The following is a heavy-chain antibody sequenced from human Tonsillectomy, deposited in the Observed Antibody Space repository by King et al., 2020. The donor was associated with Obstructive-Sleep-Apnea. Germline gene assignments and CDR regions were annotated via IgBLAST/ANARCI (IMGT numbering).Heavy chain of an antibody. V-gene: IGHV3-21*01. CDR2: ISSSSSYI. CDR1: GFNFSTYS. D-gene: IGHD3-9*01. CDR3: ARGDYDILTGYYNVEPYYYYFGMDV. Sequence: VQLVESGGGLVKPGGSLRLSCAASGFNFSTYSMNWVRQAPGKGLEWVSSISSSSSYIYYADSVKGRFTISRDNAKNSLYLQMNSLRAEDTAVYYCARGDYDILTGYYNVEPYYYYFGMDVWGHGTTVTVSS. J-gene: IGHJ6*02.